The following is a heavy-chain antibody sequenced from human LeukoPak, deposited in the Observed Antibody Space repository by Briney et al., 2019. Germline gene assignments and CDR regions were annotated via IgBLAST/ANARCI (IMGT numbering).Heavy chain of an antibody. J-gene: IGHJ5*02. CDR1: GGSISSYY. CDR3: ARVGSASGRVWFDP. V-gene: IGHV4-59*01. D-gene: IGHD3-10*01. Sequence: PSETLSLTGTVSGGSISSYYWSWIRQPPGKGLEWIGYIYYSGSTSYNPSLKSRVTISIDTSKNQFSLKLSSVTAADTAVYYCARVGSASGRVWFDPWGQGTLVTVSS. CDR2: IYYSGST.